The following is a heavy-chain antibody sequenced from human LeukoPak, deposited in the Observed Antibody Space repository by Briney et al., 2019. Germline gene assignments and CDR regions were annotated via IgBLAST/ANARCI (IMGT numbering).Heavy chain of an antibody. CDR1: GITLSNYV. J-gene: IGHJ4*02. V-gene: IGHV3-23*01. Sequence: GGSLRLSCAVSGITLSNYVMNCVRLAPGKGLEWVAGISGSGGGTNYADSVKGRFTISRDNPKNTLYLQMNSLGAEDTAVYFCAKRGVVIRVILVGFHKEAYYFDSWGQGALVTVSS. CDR2: ISGSGGGT. D-gene: IGHD3-22*01. CDR3: AKRGVVIRVILVGFHKEAYYFDS.